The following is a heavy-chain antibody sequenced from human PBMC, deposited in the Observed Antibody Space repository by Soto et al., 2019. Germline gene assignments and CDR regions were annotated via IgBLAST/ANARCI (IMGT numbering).Heavy chain of an antibody. CDR1: GYTFTTYG. J-gene: IGHJ4*02. D-gene: IGHD3-22*01. Sequence: QVQLVQSGAEVNKPGASEKVSCKASGYTFTTYGMSWVRQDPGQGLDWMGWISTYNGNTKYAERLQGRVTMTTDTTTSTAYMELRSLRSDDTAVYYCARGPTEYYDNSGNYFLDYLGQGTLVTVSS. CDR3: ARGPTEYYDNSGNYFLDY. CDR2: ISTYNGNT. V-gene: IGHV1-18*01.